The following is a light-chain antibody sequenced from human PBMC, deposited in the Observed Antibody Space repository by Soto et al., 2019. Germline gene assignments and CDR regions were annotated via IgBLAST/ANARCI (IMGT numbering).Light chain of an antibody. CDR3: QQYGSSSWT. Sequence: DIVMTQSPATLSVSPGERATLFCRASQSVSRNLAWHQQKPGQAPRLLIYGASSRATGIPDRFGGSGSGTDFTLTISRLEPGDFAVYYCQQYGSSSWTFGQGTKVDIK. CDR2: GAS. CDR1: QSVSRN. V-gene: IGKV3-20*01. J-gene: IGKJ1*01.